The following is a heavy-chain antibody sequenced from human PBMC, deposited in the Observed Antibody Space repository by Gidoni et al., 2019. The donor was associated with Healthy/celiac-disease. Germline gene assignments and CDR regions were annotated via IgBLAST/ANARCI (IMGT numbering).Heavy chain of an antibody. CDR3: ARPSGIAVAGDY. CDR1: GFTFSSYA. Sequence: EVQLLESGGGLVQPGGSLRLSCAASGFTFSSYAMSWVRQAPGKGLEWVSAISGSGGSTYYADSVKGRFTISRDNSKNTLYLQMNSLRAEDTAVYYCARPSGIAVAGDYWGQGTLVTVSS. CDR2: ISGSGGST. V-gene: IGHV3-23*01. D-gene: IGHD6-19*01. J-gene: IGHJ4*02.